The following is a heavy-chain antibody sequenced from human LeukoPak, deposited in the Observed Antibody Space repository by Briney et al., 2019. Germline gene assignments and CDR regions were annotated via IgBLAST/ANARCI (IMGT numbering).Heavy chain of an antibody. V-gene: IGHV1-24*01. J-gene: IGHJ6*03. CDR2: FDSEDGET. Sequence: ASVKVSCKVSGYTLTELSMHWVRQAPGKGLEWMGGFDSEDGETIYAQKFQGRVTMTEDTSTDTAYMELSSLRSEDTAVYYCATNHYYYYYMDVWGKGTTVTVSS. CDR1: GYTLTELS. CDR3: ATNHYYYYYMDV.